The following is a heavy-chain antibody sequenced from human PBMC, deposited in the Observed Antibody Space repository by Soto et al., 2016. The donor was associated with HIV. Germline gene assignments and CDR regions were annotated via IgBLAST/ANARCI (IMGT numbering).Heavy chain of an antibody. V-gene: IGHV1-18*01. J-gene: IGHJ6*03. CDR1: GYTFNRYG. Sequence: QVQLVQSGVEVKKTGASVKVSCRASGYTFNRYGISWVRQAPGQGLEWMGWISAYNTNTNYAQKFQGRVTMTTDTSTSTAYMELRSLRSDDTALYYCARVGVPGAKYYYYYMDVWGKGTTVTV. D-gene: IGHD2-2*01. CDR3: ARVGVPGAKYYYYYMDV. CDR2: ISAYNTNT.